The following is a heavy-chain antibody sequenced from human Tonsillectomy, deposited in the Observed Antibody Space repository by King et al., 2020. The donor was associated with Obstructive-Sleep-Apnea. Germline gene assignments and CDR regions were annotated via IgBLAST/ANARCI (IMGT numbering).Heavy chain of an antibody. CDR3: ARDPLSSSGGSCFDY. CDR1: TFTFSNYA. CDR2: ISDDGSKK. J-gene: IGHJ4*02. D-gene: IGHD2-15*01. V-gene: IGHV3-30*04. Sequence: VQLVESGGGVVQPGRSLRLSCAASTFTFSNYAMHWVRQAPGKGLEWVAVISDDGSKKNYADSVKGRFTISRDNSKNTLYLQMNSLRADDTAVFYCARDPLSSSGGSCFDYWGQGTLVTVSS.